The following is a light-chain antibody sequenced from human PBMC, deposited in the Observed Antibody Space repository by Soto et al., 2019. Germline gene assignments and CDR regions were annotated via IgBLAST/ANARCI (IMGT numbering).Light chain of an antibody. Sequence: DIRMTQSPSSLSASVVDRVTITCRASQSISSYLNWYHQKPGKAPKLLIYAASSLQSGVPSRFSGSGSGTDFTLTIRSLQPEDFATYYCQQSYSTPRTFGQGTKVEIK. V-gene: IGKV1-39*01. CDR2: AAS. J-gene: IGKJ1*01. CDR1: QSISSY. CDR3: QQSYSTPRT.